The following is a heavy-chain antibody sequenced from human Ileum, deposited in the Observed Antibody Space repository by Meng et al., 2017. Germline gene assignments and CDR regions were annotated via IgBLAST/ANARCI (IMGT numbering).Heavy chain of an antibody. CDR3: VGDSHGFGDGPF. V-gene: IGHV1-46*01. Sequence: QVQRVQSGAEGEKPGASLKVSRKPFGYTFTNYYVHWVRQAPGQGLDWMGLINAGDGGTTYAQKFQDRVTLTRDTSTSTLYMEVRSLRSDDTAMYYCVGDSHGFGDGPFWGQGTLVTVSS. CDR2: INAGDGGT. CDR1: GYTFTNYY. D-gene: IGHD4-17*01. J-gene: IGHJ4*02.